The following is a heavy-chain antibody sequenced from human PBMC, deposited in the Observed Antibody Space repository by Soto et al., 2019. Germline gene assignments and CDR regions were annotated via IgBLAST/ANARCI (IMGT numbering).Heavy chain of an antibody. V-gene: IGHV1-58*01. CDR3: AADLTGFTVIDEKNYYGMDV. CDR1: GFTFTSSA. D-gene: IGHD4-4*01. Sequence: SVKVSCKASGFTFTSSAVQWVRQARGQRLEWVGWIVVGSGNTNYAQKFQERVTITRDTSTSTAYMELSSLRSEDTAVYYCAADLTGFTVIDEKNYYGMDVWGQGTTLTVSS. CDR2: IVVGSGNT. J-gene: IGHJ6*02.